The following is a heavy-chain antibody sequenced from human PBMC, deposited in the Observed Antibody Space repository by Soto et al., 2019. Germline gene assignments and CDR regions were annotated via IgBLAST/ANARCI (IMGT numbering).Heavy chain of an antibody. Sequence: GGSLRLSCAASGFTFSSYAMSWVRQAPGKGLEWVSAISGSGGSTYYADSVKGRFTISRDNSKNTLYLQMNSLRAEDTAVYYCAKRSGSSSWDVPQPAPHYYYYYGMDVWGQGTTVTVSS. D-gene: IGHD6-13*01. V-gene: IGHV3-23*01. J-gene: IGHJ6*02. CDR3: AKRSGSSSWDVPQPAPHYYYYYGMDV. CDR1: GFTFSSYA. CDR2: ISGSGGST.